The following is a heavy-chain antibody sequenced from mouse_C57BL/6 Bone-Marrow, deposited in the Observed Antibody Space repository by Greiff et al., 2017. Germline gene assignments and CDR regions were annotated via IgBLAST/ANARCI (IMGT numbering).Heavy chain of an antibody. V-gene: IGHV1-53*01. CDR1: GYTFTSYW. D-gene: IGHD4-1*01. J-gene: IGHJ4*01. CDR2: INPSNGCT. CDR3: ARRTGTRARDY. Sequence: VQLQQPGTELVKPGASVKLSCKASGYTFTSYWMHWVQQRPGQGLEWIGNINPSNGCTNYNEKFKSKATLTVDKSSSTAYMQLSSLTSEDAAVYYCARRTGTRARDYWGQGTSVTVSS.